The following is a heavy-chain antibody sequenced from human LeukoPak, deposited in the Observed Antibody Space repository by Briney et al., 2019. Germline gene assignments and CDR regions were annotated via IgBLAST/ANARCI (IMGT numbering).Heavy chain of an antibody. CDR3: ARDPVLRFLEWTLNWFDP. Sequence: GGSLRLSCAASGFTFSSYWMHWVRQAPGKGLVWVSRINSDGSSTSYADSVKGRFTISRDNAKNTLHLQMNSLRAEDTAVYYCARDPVLRFLEWTLNWFDPWGQGTLVTVSS. D-gene: IGHD3-3*01. CDR2: INSDGSST. CDR1: GFTFSSYW. V-gene: IGHV3-74*01. J-gene: IGHJ5*02.